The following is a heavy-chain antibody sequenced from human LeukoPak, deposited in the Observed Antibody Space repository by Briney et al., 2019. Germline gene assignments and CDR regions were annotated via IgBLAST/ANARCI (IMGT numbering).Heavy chain of an antibody. V-gene: IGHV4-34*08. CDR3: AGLKEAVYDAFDI. CDR2: INHSGST. Sequence: GSLRLSCAASGFTFSSYAMSWVRQPPGKGLEWIGEINHSGSTNYNPSLKSRVTISVDTSKNQFSLKLSSVTAADTAVYYCAGLKEAVYDAFDIWGQGTMVTVSS. CDR1: GFTFSSYA. J-gene: IGHJ3*02. D-gene: IGHD2-8*01.